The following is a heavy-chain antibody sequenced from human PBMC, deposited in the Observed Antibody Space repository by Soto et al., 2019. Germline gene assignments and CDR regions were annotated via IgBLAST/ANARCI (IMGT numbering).Heavy chain of an antibody. Sequence: PWGSLRLSCAASGFTFISYTMNCFRHSPLKWLEWVSFISSGSDYIYYADSVKGRFTISRDDATNSLVLQMSSLRAEDTAVYYCTREHVVSIFRRGQRGSFDYWSQGTLVTVSS. CDR2: ISSGSDYI. J-gene: IGHJ4*02. D-gene: IGHD3-10*01. CDR1: GFTFISYT. V-gene: IGHV3-21*01. CDR3: TREHVVSIFRRGQRGSFDY.